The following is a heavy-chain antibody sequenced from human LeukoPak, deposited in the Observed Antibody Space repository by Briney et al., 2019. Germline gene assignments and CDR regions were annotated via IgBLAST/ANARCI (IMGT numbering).Heavy chain of an antibody. J-gene: IGHJ2*01. V-gene: IGHV3-30-3*01. D-gene: IGHD3-22*01. Sequence: GGSLRLSCAASGFTFSSYAMHWVRQAPGKGLEWVAVISYDGSNKYYADSVKGRFTISRDNSKNTLYLQMNSLRAEDTAVYYCARLSNYYDSSEAYFDLWGRGTLVTVSS. CDR3: ARLSNYYDSSEAYFDL. CDR1: GFTFSSYA. CDR2: ISYDGSNK.